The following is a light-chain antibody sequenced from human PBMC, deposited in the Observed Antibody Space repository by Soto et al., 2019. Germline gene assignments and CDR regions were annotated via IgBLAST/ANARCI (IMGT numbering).Light chain of an antibody. V-gene: IGLV1-44*01. CDR1: SSNIGSNT. CDR2: SNN. CDR3: AAWDDSLNGYV. Sequence: QSVLTQPPSASGTPGQRVTISCSGSSSNIGSNTVNWYQQLPGTAPKLLIHSNNQRPSGVPDRFTGSKSGTSASLAISRLQSEDEADYYCAAWDDSLNGYVFGTGTKVTVL. J-gene: IGLJ1*01.